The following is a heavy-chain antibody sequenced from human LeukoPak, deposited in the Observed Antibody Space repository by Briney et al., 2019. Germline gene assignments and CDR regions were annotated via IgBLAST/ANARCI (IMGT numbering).Heavy chain of an antibody. CDR2: IGTAGDT. CDR1: GFTFSSYD. D-gene: IGHD5-24*01. CDR3: ARGDGWFYGMDV. V-gene: IGHV3-13*01. J-gene: IGHJ6*02. Sequence: PGGSLRLSCAASGFTFSSYDMHWVRQATGKGLEWVSAIGTAGDTYYPGSVKGRFTISRENAKNSLYLQMNSLRAGGTAVYYCARGDGWFYGMDVWGQGTTVTVSS.